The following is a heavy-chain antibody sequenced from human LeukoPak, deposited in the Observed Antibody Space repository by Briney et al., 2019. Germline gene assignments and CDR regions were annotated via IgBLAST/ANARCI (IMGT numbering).Heavy chain of an antibody. D-gene: IGHD6-19*01. CDR2: IYSSGST. J-gene: IGHJ4*02. V-gene: IGHV4-61*08. CDR1: GGSISSGGYY. Sequence: SETLSLTCTVSGGSISSGGYYWSWIRQHPGKGLEWIGYIYSSGSTNYNSSLKSRVTISVDTSKNQFSLKLTSVTAADTAVYYCARSGGYSSPQNYWGQGTLVTVSS. CDR3: ARSGGYSSPQNY.